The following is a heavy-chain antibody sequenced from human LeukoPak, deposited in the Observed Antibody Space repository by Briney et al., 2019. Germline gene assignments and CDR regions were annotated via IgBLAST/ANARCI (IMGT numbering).Heavy chain of an antibody. CDR2: ISSSSSYI. CDR1: GFTFSSYS. J-gene: IGHJ4*02. CDR3: ARDHRTATMALDY. Sequence: GGSLRLSCAASGFTFSSYSMSWVRQAPGKGLEWVSSISSSSSYIYYADSVKGRFTISRDNAKNSLYLQMNSLRAEDTAVYYCARDHRTATMALDYWGQGTLVTVSS. D-gene: IGHD5-12*01. V-gene: IGHV3-21*01.